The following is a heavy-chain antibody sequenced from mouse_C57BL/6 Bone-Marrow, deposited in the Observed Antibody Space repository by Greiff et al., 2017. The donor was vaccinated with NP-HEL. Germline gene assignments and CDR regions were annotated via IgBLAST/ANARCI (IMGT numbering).Heavy chain of an antibody. CDR1: GYSITSGYY. CDR3: ARAFFRTDYWYFDV. CDR2: ISYDGSN. V-gene: IGHV3-6*01. J-gene: IGHJ1*03. Sequence: EVQRVESGPGLVKPSQSLSLTCSVTGYSITSGYYWNWIRQFPGNKLEWMGYISYDGSNNYNPSLKNRISITRDTSKNQFFLKLNSVTTEDTATYYCARAFFRTDYWYFDVWGTGTTVTVSS.